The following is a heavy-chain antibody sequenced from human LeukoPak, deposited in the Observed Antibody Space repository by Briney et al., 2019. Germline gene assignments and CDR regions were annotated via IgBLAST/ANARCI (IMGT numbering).Heavy chain of an antibody. V-gene: IGHV3-30*02. CDR2: IRYDGSNK. CDR1: GFTFSSYG. CDR3: ATLGYCSSTSCYEGGPGYYYMDV. D-gene: IGHD2-2*01. Sequence: GGSLRLSCAASGFTFSSYGMHWVRQAPGKGLEWVAFIRYDGSNKYYADSVKGRFTISRDNSKNTLYLQMNSLRAEDTAVYYCATLGYCSSTSCYEGGPGYYYMDVWGKGTTVTVSS. J-gene: IGHJ6*03.